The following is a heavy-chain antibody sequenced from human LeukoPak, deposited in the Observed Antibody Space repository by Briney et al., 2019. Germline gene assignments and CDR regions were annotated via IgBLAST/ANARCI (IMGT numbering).Heavy chain of an antibody. CDR2: ISYDGPNK. Sequence: GRSLRLSCSASGFTFSSYGMHWVRQAPGKGLEWVAVISYDGPNKYYADSVKGRFTISRDDSKSTLYLQMNSLRAEDTAVYYCAKEKLPSGYSFLTDYWGQGTLVTVSS. D-gene: IGHD5-18*01. CDR1: GFTFSSYG. J-gene: IGHJ4*02. CDR3: AKEKLPSGYSFLTDY. V-gene: IGHV3-30*18.